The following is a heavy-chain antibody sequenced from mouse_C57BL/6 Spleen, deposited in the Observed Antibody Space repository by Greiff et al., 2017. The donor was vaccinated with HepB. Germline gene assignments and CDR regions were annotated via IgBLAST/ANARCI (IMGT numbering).Heavy chain of an antibody. CDR3: AYGPLFAY. D-gene: IGHD1-1*02. V-gene: IGHV3-6*01. CDR1: GYSITSGYY. CDR2: ISYDGSN. Sequence: EVQLQESGPGLVKPSQSLSLTCSVTGYSITSGYYWNWIRQFPGNKLEWMGYISYDGSNNYNPSLKNRISITRDTSKNQFFLKLNSVTTEDTATYYCAYGPLFAYWGQGTLVTVSA. J-gene: IGHJ3*01.